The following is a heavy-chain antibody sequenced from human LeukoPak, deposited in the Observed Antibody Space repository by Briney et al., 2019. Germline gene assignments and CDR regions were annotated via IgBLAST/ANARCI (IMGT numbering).Heavy chain of an antibody. CDR1: GFTFSTYG. CDR2: ISSVITTV. CDR3: ARGTYYSDC. Sequence: PGGSLRLSCAAPGFTFSTYGMNWVRQAPGKGLEWVSYISSVITTVYYADSVKGRFTISRDNARNSLYLQMNSLRDEDTAVYYCARGTYYSDCWGQGTLVTVSS. J-gene: IGHJ4*02. V-gene: IGHV3-48*02.